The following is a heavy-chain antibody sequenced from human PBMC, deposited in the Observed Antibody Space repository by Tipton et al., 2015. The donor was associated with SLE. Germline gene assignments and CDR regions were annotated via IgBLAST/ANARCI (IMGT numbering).Heavy chain of an antibody. Sequence: TLSLTCSVSGGSITSYSYYWGWVRQPPGKGLEWIGNVYYYGETYSSSSLKSRVTISVDTAKNQFSLQLKSVTAADTAMYYCARQLRFLEWLSHTFDYWGQGTLVTVSS. V-gene: IGHV4-39*01. CDR1: GGSITSYSYY. CDR2: VYYYGET. J-gene: IGHJ4*02. D-gene: IGHD3-3*01. CDR3: ARQLRFLEWLSHTFDY.